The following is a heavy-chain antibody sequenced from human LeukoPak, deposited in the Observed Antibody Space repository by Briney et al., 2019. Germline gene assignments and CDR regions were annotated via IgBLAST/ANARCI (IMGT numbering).Heavy chain of an antibody. Sequence: SETLSLTCTVSGGSISSYYWSWIRQPPGKGLEWIGYIYYSGSTNYNPSLKSRVTISVDTSKNQFSLKLSSVTAADTAVYYCARHSSSRIDYWGQGTLVTVSS. CDR2: IYYSGST. J-gene: IGHJ4*02. D-gene: IGHD6-13*01. V-gene: IGHV4-59*08. CDR3: ARHSSSRIDY. CDR1: GGSISSYY.